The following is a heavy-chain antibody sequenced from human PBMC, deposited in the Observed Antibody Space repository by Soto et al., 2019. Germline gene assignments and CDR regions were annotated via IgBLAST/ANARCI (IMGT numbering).Heavy chain of an antibody. V-gene: IGHV3-33*01. J-gene: IGHJ4*02. CDR3: ARDGPTPFYYDRDLDY. CDR2: IWYDGSNK. D-gene: IGHD3-22*01. Sequence: PGGSLRLSCAASGFTFSSYGMHWVRQAPGKGLEWVAVIWYDGSNKYYADSVKGRFTISRDNSKNTLYLQMNSLRAEDTAVYYCARDGPTPFYYDRDLDYWGQETLVTVSS. CDR1: GFTFSSYG.